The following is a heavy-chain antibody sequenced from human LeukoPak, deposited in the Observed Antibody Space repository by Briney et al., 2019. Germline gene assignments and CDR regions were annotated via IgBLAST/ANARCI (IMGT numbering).Heavy chain of an antibody. Sequence: GGSLRLSCAASGFTFISYSMNWVRQAPGKVLEWVSGITGSGGSTYYAGSVKGRFTISRDNSKNTLYLQMNSLRAEDTAVYYCARGTYYYESSGYWYYFDYWGQGTLVTVSS. CDR3: ARGTYYYESSGYWYYFDY. CDR1: GFTFISYS. J-gene: IGHJ4*02. D-gene: IGHD3-22*01. V-gene: IGHV3-23*01. CDR2: ITGSGGST.